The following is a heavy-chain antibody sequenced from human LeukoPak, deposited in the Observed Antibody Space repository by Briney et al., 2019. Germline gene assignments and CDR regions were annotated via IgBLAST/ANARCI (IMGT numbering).Heavy chain of an antibody. CDR3: ARLKLTTGTTSLYYFDY. J-gene: IGHJ4*02. CDR2: IYYSGST. V-gene: IGHV4-39*01. Sequence: SETLSLTCTVSGGSISSSNYYWGWIRHPPGKGLEWSGSIYYSGSTHHNPSLRSRVTISVDTSKNQLSLTLVSVTDADTAVYYCARLKLTTGTTSLYYFDYWGQGTLVPVSS. D-gene: IGHD1-1*01. CDR1: GGSISSSNYY.